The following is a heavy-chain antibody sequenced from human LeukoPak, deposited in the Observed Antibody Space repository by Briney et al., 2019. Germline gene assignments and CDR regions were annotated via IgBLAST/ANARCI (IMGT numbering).Heavy chain of an antibody. V-gene: IGHV1-18*01. D-gene: IGHD3-22*01. CDR3: ARVWSYYYDSSGSFDY. Sequence: ASVKVSCKASGYTFTSYSISWVRQAPGQGLEWMGWISAYNGNTNYAQKLQGRVTMTTDTSTSTAYMELRSLRSDDTAVYYCARVWSYYYDSSGSFDYWGQGTLVTVSS. J-gene: IGHJ4*02. CDR1: GYTFTSYS. CDR2: ISAYNGNT.